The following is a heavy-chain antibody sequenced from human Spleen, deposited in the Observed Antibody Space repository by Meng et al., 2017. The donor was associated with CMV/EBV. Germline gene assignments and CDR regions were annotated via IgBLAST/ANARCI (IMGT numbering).Heavy chain of an antibody. V-gene: IGHV6-1*01. CDR3: ARRLDLYQYYDSSGDSDY. CDR2: TYYRSKWYN. J-gene: IGHJ4*02. CDR1: GDSVSSNSAA. Sequence: SETLSLTCAISGDSVSSNSAAWNWIRQSPSRGLEWLGRTYYRSKWYNDYAVSVKSRITINPDTSKNQFSLKLSSVTAADTAIYYCARRLDLYQYYDSSGDSDYWGQGTLVTVSS. D-gene: IGHD3-22*01.